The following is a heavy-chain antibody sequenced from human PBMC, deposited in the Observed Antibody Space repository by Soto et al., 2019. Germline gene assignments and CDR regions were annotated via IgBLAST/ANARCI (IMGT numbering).Heavy chain of an antibody. Sequence: PSETLSLTCTVSGGSISSYYWIWIRQPPGKGLEWIGYIYYSGSTNYNPSLKSRVTISVDTSKNQFSLKLSSVTAADTAVYYCARQWANYDAFDIWGQGTMVTVSS. J-gene: IGHJ3*02. V-gene: IGHV4-59*08. CDR2: IYYSGST. D-gene: IGHD1-1*01. CDR3: ARQWANYDAFDI. CDR1: GGSISSYY.